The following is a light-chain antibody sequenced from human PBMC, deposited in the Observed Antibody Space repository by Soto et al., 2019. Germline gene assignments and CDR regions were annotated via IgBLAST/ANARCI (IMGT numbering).Light chain of an antibody. CDR3: TSYAGSNNVL. J-gene: IGLJ2*01. V-gene: IGLV2-8*01. CDR2: EVT. CDR1: SSDVGSYNY. Sequence: QSALTQPPSASGSPGQSVTISCTGTSSDVGSYNYVSWYQQHPGKAPKLMIYEVTKRPSGVPDRFSGSMSGNTASLTVSGLQAEDEADYFCTSYAGSNNVLFGGGTKLTVL.